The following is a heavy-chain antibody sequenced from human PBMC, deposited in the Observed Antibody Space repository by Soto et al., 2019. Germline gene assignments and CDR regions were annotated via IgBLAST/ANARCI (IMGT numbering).Heavy chain of an antibody. Sequence: QVQLVQSGAEVREPGASVKVSCKASGYTFTNYGVSWVRQAPGQGPEWMGWIGGYKGNTDYAQKLQGMVTLTTDTSRSTAYMELRSLRSYDTAVYYCAPHTLDTGMPSGYWGQGTLVTVSS. CDR3: APHTLDTGMPSGY. J-gene: IGHJ4*02. V-gene: IGHV1-18*01. D-gene: IGHD5-18*01. CDR1: GYTFTNYG. CDR2: IGGYKGNT.